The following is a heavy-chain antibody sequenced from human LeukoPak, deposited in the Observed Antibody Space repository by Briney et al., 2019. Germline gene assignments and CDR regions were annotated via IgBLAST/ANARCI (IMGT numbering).Heavy chain of an antibody. V-gene: IGHV3-30*18. CDR1: GFTFSNYG. D-gene: IGHD6-19*01. Sequence: GRSLRLSCAPSGFTFSNYGMHWVRQAPGKGLEWVAVISDDGSKRYYADSVKGRFSISRDNSKNTLYLQMNSLRAEDTAVYYCAKVAAGGWFKKVYYYIDVWGKGTTVTVSS. J-gene: IGHJ6*03. CDR2: ISDDGSKR. CDR3: AKVAAGGWFKKVYYYIDV.